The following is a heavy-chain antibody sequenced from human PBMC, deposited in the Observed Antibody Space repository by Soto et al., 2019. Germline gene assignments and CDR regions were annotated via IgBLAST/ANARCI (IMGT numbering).Heavy chain of an antibody. J-gene: IGHJ4*02. CDR2: IYSGGST. CDR1: GFTVSSNS. V-gene: IGHV3-53*01. Sequence: EVQLVESGGGLIQPGGSLRLSCAASGFTVSSNSMSWVRQAPGKGLEWVSVIYSGGSTYYADSVKGRFTISRDNSKNTRYLQMNSLRAEDTAVYYCARSRGTKKFDYWGQGTLVTVSS. CDR3: ARSRGTKKFDY. D-gene: IGHD3-16*01.